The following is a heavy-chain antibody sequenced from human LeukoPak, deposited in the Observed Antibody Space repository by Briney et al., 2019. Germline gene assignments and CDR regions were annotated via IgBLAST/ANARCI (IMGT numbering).Heavy chain of an antibody. Sequence: GGSLRLSCAASGFTFSSYAMSWVRQAPGKGLEWVSAISGSGGSTYYADSVKGRFTISRDNSKNTLYLQMNSLRAEDTAVYYCAKDIYDSSGYYSSPVAFDIWGQGTMVTVSS. D-gene: IGHD3-22*01. V-gene: IGHV3-23*01. CDR3: AKDIYDSSGYYSSPVAFDI. CDR1: GFTFSSYA. CDR2: ISGSGGST. J-gene: IGHJ3*02.